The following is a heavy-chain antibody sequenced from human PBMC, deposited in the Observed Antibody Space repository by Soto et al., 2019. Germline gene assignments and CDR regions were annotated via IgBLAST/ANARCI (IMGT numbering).Heavy chain of an antibody. CDR2: IYYSGST. J-gene: IGHJ6*02. CDR1: GGSISSSSYY. D-gene: IGHD2-2*02. V-gene: IGHV4-39*01. CDR3: ASYCSSTSCYMTYYYYGMDV. Sequence: PSETLSLTCTVSGGSISSSSYYWGWIRQPPGKGLDWIGSIYYSGSTYYNPSLKSRVTISVDTSKNQFPLKLSSVTAADTAVYYCASYCSSTSCYMTYYYYGMDVWGQGTTVTVSS.